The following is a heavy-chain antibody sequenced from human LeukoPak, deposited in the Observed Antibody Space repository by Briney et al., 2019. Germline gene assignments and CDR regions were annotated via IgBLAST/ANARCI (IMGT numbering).Heavy chain of an antibody. J-gene: IGHJ3*02. CDR1: GGSISSYY. V-gene: IGHV4-59*08. CDR3: ARYSPAAGTSAFDI. CDR2: ISYSGST. D-gene: IGHD6-13*01. Sequence: PSETLSLTCTVSGGSISSYYWSWIRQPPGKGLEWIGYISYSGSTNYNPSLKSRVTISVDTSKNQFSLKLSSVTAADTAVYSCARYSPAAGTSAFDIWAKGQWSPSLQ.